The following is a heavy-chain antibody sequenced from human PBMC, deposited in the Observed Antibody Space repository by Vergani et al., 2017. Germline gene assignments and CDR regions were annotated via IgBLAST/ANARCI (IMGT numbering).Heavy chain of an antibody. Sequence: EVQLVQSGAEVKKPGESLRISCKGSGYSFTSYWISWVRQMPGKGLEWMGIIYPGDSDTRYSPSFQGQVTISADKSISTAYLQWSSLKASDTAMYYCARLRVGQQLSQWSWFDPWGQGTLVTVSS. CDR2: IYPGDSDT. CDR1: GYSFTSYW. J-gene: IGHJ5*02. CDR3: ARLRVGQQLSQWSWFDP. V-gene: IGHV5-51*01. D-gene: IGHD6-13*01.